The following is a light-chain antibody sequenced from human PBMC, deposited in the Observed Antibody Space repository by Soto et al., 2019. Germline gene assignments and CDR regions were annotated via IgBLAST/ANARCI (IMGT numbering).Light chain of an antibody. CDR2: EVN. V-gene: IGLV2-14*01. CDR1: SSDIGRYNH. CDR3: TSYTSSSTLDV. Sequence: QSALTQPASVSGSPGQSITISCTGTSSDIGRYNHVSWYQQYPGKAPKLMIYEVNNRPSGVSDRFSGSKSGHTASLTISGLQSEDEADYFCTSYTSSSTLDVFGTGTKLTVL. J-gene: IGLJ1*01.